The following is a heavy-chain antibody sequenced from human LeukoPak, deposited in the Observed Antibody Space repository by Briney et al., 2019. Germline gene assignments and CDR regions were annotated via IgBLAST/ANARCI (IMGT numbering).Heavy chain of an antibody. V-gene: IGHV4-61*02. D-gene: IGHD6-19*01. CDR3: ARDSTDYSSGWFDN. Sequence: PSETLSLTCTVSGDSISSSSYYWSWIRQPAGKGLEWIGRIYNSGSTNYNPSLKSRVTMSVDTSKNQFSLKLTSVTAADTAVYFCARDSTDYSSGWFDNWGQGILVTVSS. J-gene: IGHJ4*02. CDR2: IYNSGST. CDR1: GDSISSSSYY.